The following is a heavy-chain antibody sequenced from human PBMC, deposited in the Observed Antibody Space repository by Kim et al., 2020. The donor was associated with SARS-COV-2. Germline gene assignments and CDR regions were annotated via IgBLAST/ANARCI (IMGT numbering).Heavy chain of an antibody. CDR2: ISGSGGST. CDR1: GFTFSSYA. Sequence: GGSLRLSCAASGFTFSSYAMSWVRQAPGKGLEWVSAISGSGGSTYYADSVKGRFTISRDNSKNTLYLQMNSLRAEDTAVYYCAKDSDASGYFDWLPDRERPYWGQGTLVTVSS. CDR3: AKDSDASGYFDWLPDRERPY. J-gene: IGHJ4*02. V-gene: IGHV3-23*01. D-gene: IGHD3-9*01.